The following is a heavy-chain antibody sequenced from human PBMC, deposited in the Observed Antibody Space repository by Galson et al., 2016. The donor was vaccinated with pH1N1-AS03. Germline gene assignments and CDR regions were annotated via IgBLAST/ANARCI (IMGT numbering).Heavy chain of an antibody. D-gene: IGHD2-15*01. CDR2: IRQDGSDK. Sequence: SLRLSCAASGFTFSSSWMSWVRQAPGKGLEWVANIRQDGSDKYYVDSVRGRSTIDRDNAKNSLYPQRNSLRAEDTAVYYCVEAGTNFDSWGQGTLVTVSS. V-gene: IGHV3-7*01. CDR3: VEAGTNFDS. J-gene: IGHJ4*02. CDR1: GFTFSSSW.